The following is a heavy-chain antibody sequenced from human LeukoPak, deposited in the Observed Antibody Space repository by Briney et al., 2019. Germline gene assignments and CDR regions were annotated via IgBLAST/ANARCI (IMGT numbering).Heavy chain of an antibody. J-gene: IGHJ4*02. D-gene: IGHD3-22*01. CDR2: IKSKTDGGTT. Sequence: GGSLRLSCAASGFTFSNAWMSWVRQAPGKGLEWIGRIKSKTDGGTTDYAAPVKGRFTISRDDSKNTLYLQMNSLKTEDTAVYYCARAGGHYDSSGSFDYWGQGTLVTVSS. V-gene: IGHV3-15*01. CDR1: GFTFSNAW. CDR3: ARAGGHYDSSGSFDY.